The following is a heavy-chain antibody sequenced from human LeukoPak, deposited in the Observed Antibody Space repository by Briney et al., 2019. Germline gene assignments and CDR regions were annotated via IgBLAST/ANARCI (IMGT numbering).Heavy chain of an antibody. J-gene: IGHJ4*02. D-gene: IGHD2-2*01. Sequence: KSGGSLRLSCAASGFTFTNALMSWVRQAPGKGLEWVGRIRSQSNGGTTDYAAPVKGRFAISRDDSKNTLYLQMNSLKTEDTAVYYCTTWTGGVVVTNWGQGTLVTVSS. CDR3: TTWTGGVVVTN. CDR1: GFTFTNAL. V-gene: IGHV3-15*01. CDR2: IRSQSNGGTT.